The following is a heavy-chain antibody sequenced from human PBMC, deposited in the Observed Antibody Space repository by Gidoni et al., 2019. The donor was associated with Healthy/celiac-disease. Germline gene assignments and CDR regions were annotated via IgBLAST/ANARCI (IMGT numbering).Heavy chain of an antibody. CDR1: GYTFTSYD. Sequence: QVQLVQSGAEVKKPGASVKVSCKASGYTFTSYDINWVRQATGQGLEWMGWMNPNSGNTGYAQKFQGRVTMTRNTSISTAYMELSSLRSEDTAVYYCARGAPRIVVVPAAMNENWFDPWGQGTLVTVSS. CDR2: MNPNSGNT. D-gene: IGHD2-2*01. J-gene: IGHJ5*02. CDR3: ARGAPRIVVVPAAMNENWFDP. V-gene: IGHV1-8*01.